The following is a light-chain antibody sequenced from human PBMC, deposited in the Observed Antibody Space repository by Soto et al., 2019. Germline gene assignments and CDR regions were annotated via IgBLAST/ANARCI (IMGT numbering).Light chain of an antibody. CDR1: QSIRSY. J-gene: IGKJ5*01. Sequence: DIQMTQSPSSLSASVGDRVTITCRASQSIRSYLNWYQQKPGKAPKVLIYAASTLQSGVPSRFSGSGSGTDFTLTISSLQPEDFATYYCQQPISFPITFGQGTRLEI. V-gene: IGKV1-39*01. CDR2: AAS. CDR3: QQPISFPIT.